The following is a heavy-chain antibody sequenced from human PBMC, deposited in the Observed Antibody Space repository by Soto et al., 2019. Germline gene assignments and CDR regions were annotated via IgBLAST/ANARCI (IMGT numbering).Heavy chain of an antibody. CDR3: ARAPRGWLLLRRGAFDI. Sequence: QVQLVQSGAEVKKPGASVKVSCKASGYTFTSYGISWVRQAPGQGLEWMGWISAYNGNTNYAQKLQGRVTITTDTSTSTAYMELRSLRSDDTAVYYCARAPRGWLLLRRGAFDIWGQGTMVTVSS. J-gene: IGHJ3*02. V-gene: IGHV1-18*01. D-gene: IGHD5-12*01. CDR1: GYTFTSYG. CDR2: ISAYNGNT.